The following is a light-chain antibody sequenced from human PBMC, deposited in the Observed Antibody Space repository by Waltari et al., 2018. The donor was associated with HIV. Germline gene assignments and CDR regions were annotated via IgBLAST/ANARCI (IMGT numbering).Light chain of an antibody. CDR2: DGS. CDR1: NSAVCGYNY. V-gene: IGLV2-14*03. Sequence: QSALTQPASVSGSPRQSLTISCRGTNSAVCGYNYVSWYQQHPGKAPKLILFDGSHRPSGISNRFSGSKSGNTASLTISGLQAEDDADYYCSSYTRSTTLDAVFGTGTKVSVL. CDR3: SSYTRSTTLDAV. J-gene: IGLJ1*01.